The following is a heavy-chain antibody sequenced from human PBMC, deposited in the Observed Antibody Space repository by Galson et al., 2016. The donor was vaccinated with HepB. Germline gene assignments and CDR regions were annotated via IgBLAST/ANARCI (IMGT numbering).Heavy chain of an antibody. CDR1: GFTFSSYG. Sequence: SLRLSCAASGFTFSSYGMHWVRQAPGKGLEWVAFISYDGSNKKYADSVKGRFTISRDNSKKTLYLQMNRLRAEDTAVYYCAKDGRSYCSSASCHHHFHYWGRGALVTVSS. D-gene: IGHD2-2*01. CDR2: ISYDGSNK. V-gene: IGHV3-30*18. J-gene: IGHJ4*02. CDR3: AKDGRSYCSSASCHHHFHY.